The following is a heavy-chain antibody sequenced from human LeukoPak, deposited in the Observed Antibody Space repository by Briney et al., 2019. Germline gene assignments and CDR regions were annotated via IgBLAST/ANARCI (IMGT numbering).Heavy chain of an antibody. Sequence: GGSLRLSCAASGFTFSSYSMNWVRQAPGKGLEWVSSISSSSSYIYYADSVKGRFTISRDNAKNSLYLQMNSLRAEDTAMYYCARESLPQGDYGDYVGDYWGQGTLVTVSS. D-gene: IGHD4-17*01. CDR2: ISSSSSYI. J-gene: IGHJ4*02. V-gene: IGHV3-21*01. CDR1: GFTFSSYS. CDR3: ARESLPQGDYGDYVGDY.